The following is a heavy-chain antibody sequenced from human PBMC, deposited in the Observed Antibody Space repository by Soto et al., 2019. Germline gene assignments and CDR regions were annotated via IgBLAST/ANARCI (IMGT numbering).Heavy chain of an antibody. Sequence: QVQLQESGPGLVKPSQTLSLTCTVSGGSISTGGYYWTWIRQHPGKGLEWIGYIYYSGSTYYNPFLKGPVTISRDTSKNQFSLKLSPVTAAGQAVVFCAKGLAGTLFDNRGQGTLVTVSS. J-gene: IGHJ4*02. CDR1: GGSISTGGYY. CDR3: AKGLAGTLFDN. V-gene: IGHV4-31*01. CDR2: IYYSGST. D-gene: IGHD6-19*01.